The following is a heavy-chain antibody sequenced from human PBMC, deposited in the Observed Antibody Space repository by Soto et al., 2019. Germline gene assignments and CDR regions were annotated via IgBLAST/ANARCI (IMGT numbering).Heavy chain of an antibody. CDR2: MSSDGTNK. CDR1: GFTFNSYA. Sequence: QVPLVESGGGVVQPGRSLRLSCKASGFTFNSYAMHWVRQAPGKGLEWVAVMSSDGTNKYYTDSVKGRFTISRDNSKNTLFLRMNSLRAQDTAVYYCAREIPHERYFHYCYGMDVWGQGTTVTVSS. V-gene: IGHV3-30-3*01. J-gene: IGHJ6*02. CDR3: AREIPHERYFHYCYGMDV. D-gene: IGHD1-1*01.